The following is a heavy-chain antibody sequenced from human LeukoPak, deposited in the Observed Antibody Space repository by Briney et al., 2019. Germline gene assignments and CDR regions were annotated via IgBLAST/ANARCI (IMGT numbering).Heavy chain of an antibody. V-gene: IGHV1-2*02. D-gene: IGHD2-15*01. CDR2: INPTTGGT. CDR3: TRGYCSGGSCYLYY. CDR1: GYTFAGYY. J-gene: IGHJ4*02. Sequence: GASVKVSCKASGYTFAGYYMHWVRQAPGQGLEWMGWINPTTGGTNYAQKLQGRVTMTRDTSISTAYMELSSLKSDDTAVYFCTRGYCSGGSCYLYYWGQGTLVTVSS.